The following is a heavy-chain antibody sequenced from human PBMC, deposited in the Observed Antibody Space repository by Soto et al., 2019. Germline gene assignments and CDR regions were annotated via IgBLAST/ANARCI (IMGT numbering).Heavy chain of an antibody. D-gene: IGHD2-2*01. CDR3: ARDAEDIVVVPAASWARYYYGMDV. CDR2: IWYDGSNK. V-gene: IGHV3-33*01. J-gene: IGHJ6*02. CDR1: GFTFSSYG. Sequence: QVQLVESGGGVVQPGRSLRLSCAASGFTFSSYGMHWVRQAPGKGLEWVAVIWYDGSNKYYADSVKGRFTISRDNSKNPLYLQMNSLRAEDTAVYYCARDAEDIVVVPAASWARYYYGMDVWGQGTTVTVSS.